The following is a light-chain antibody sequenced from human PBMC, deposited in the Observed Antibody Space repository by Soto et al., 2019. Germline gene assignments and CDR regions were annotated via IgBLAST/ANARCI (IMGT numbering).Light chain of an antibody. V-gene: IGLV1-40*01. J-gene: IGLJ2*01. CDR2: GNN. CDR1: SSNIGAAYH. CDR3: QSYDSSLSGVV. Sequence: QAVVTQPPSVSGAPGQRATISCTGSSSNIGAAYHVHWYQQLPGTAPKLLIYGNNNRPSGVPDRFSGSKSGTSASLAITGLQAEDEADYYCQSYDSSLSGVVFGGGTKLTVL.